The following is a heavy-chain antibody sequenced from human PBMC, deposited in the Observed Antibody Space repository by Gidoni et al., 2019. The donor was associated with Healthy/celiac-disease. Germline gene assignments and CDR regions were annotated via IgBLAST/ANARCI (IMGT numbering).Heavy chain of an antibody. CDR3: ARQEYSYGNLDY. D-gene: IGHD5-18*01. J-gene: IGHJ4*02. V-gene: IGHV4-59*08. CDR2: IYYSVRT. Sequence: QPPGKGLEWLGYIYYSVRTNYKPALKSRVTISVDTSKNQFSLKLSSVTAADTAVYYCARQEYSYGNLDYWGQGTLVTVSS.